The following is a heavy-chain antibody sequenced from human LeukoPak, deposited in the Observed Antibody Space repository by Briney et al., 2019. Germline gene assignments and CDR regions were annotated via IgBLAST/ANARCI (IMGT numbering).Heavy chain of an antibody. Sequence: PGGSLRLSCAASGFTFSTYWMPWVRRAPGKGLVWVSRIKSDGGSRNYADSVKGRFAISRDNAKNTLYLQMNSLRAEDTAVYYCARESSGYLDYWGQGTLVTVSS. D-gene: IGHD2-15*01. CDR3: ARESSGYLDY. J-gene: IGHJ4*02. V-gene: IGHV3-74*01. CDR2: IKSDGGSR. CDR1: GFTFSTYW.